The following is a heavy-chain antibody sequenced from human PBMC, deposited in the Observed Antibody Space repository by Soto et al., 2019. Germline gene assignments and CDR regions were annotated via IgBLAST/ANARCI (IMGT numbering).Heavy chain of an antibody. D-gene: IGHD3-22*01. V-gene: IGHV3-23*01. J-gene: IGHJ4*02. Sequence: EVQLLESGGGLVQPGGSLRLSCAASGFTFSRFGMSWVRQAPGKGPEWVSGISGGGNPTYYSDSVKGRFTISRDSAKNTLYLQMNSLRTEDTALYYCAKDITYDSSAYDSWGQGTLVTVSS. CDR3: AKDITYDSSAYDS. CDR2: ISGGGNPT. CDR1: GFTFSRFG.